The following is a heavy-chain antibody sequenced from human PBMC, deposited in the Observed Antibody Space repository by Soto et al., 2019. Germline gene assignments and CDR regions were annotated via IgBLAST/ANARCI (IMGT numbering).Heavy chain of an antibody. CDR1: GYTFSRNG. V-gene: IGHV1-18*01. CDR2: ISPKSGNI. J-gene: IGHJ6*02. CDR3: VKDRDSNSWPSRDV. D-gene: IGHD3-22*01. Sequence: QVHLVQSGAEVKKPGAAVNVSCKTSGYTFSRNGISWVRRAPGQGLEWMGWISPKSGNIKYAQKFQGRVIMTTDTSTSTAYMELRSLRSDDTAVYYCVKDRDSNSWPSRDVWGPGTTVTVSS.